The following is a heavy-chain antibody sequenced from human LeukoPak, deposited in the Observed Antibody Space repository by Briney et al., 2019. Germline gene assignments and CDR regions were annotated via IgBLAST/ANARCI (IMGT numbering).Heavy chain of an antibody. D-gene: IGHD2-21*01. V-gene: IGHV1-2*02. CDR3: ARGSYCGETRCHGYYYMDV. Sequence: ASVKVSCKASGYTFTGYYMHWVRQAPGQGLEWMGWIKPNSGGTNYAPKFQGRVTMTRDTSISTAYMELSRLRSDDTAVYYCARGSYCGETRCHGYYYMDVWGKGTTVTVSS. CDR1: GYTFTGYY. CDR2: IKPNSGGT. J-gene: IGHJ6*03.